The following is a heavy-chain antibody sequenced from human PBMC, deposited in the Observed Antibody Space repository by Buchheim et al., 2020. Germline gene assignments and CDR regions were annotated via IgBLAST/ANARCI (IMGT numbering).Heavy chain of an antibody. CDR2: IYYRGST. V-gene: IGHV4-39*07. CDR1: GASISGSSYY. CDR3: AREAITTDQPFDY. J-gene: IGHJ4*02. Sequence: QLQLQESGPGLVKPSETLSLTCTVSGASISGSSYYWGWIRQPPGKGLEWIGNIYYRGSTYYNPPLKSRVTISVDTSKNQFPLKLASVTAADAAVYYCAREAITTDQPFDYWGQGTL. D-gene: IGHD4-11*01.